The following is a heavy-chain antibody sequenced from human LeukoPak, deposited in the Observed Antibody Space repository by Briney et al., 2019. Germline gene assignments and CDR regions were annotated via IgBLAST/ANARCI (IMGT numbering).Heavy chain of an antibody. V-gene: IGHV3-23*01. Sequence: GGSLRLSCAASGFTFSSYWMSWVRQAPGKGLEWVSAISGSGGSTYYADSVKGRFTISRDNSKNTLYLQMNSLRAEDTAVYYCAKDSVFSSGYSGYFDYWGQGTLVTVSS. CDR1: GFTFSSYW. D-gene: IGHD3-22*01. CDR3: AKDSVFSSGYSGYFDY. J-gene: IGHJ4*02. CDR2: ISGSGGST.